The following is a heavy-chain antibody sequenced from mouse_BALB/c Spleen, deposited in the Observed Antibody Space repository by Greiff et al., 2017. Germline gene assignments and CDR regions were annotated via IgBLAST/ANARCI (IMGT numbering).Heavy chain of an antibody. J-gene: IGHJ3*01. CDR1: GYSITSGYS. D-gene: IGHD2-14*01. V-gene: IGHV3-1*02. Sequence: EVQRVESGPDLVKPSQSLSLTCTVTGYSITSGYSWHWIRQFPGNQLEWMGYIHYSGSTNYNPSLKSRISITRDTSKNQFFLQLNSVTTEDTATYYCARGGFYYRYDGAWFAYWGQGTLVTVSA. CDR2: IHYSGST. CDR3: ARGGFYYRYDGAWFAY.